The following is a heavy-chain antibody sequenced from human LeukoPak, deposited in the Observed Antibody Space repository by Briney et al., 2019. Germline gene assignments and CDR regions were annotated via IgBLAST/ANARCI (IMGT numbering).Heavy chain of an antibody. CDR3: ARDLGGVATISYYYYYGMDV. V-gene: IGHV3-30*03. CDR2: ISYDGSNK. Sequence: GGSLRLSCAVSGFTVSNYYMSWVRQAPGKGLEWVAVISYDGSNKYYADSVKGRFTISRDNSKSTLYLQMNSLRAEDTAVYYCARDLGGVATISYYYYYGMDVWGQGTTVTVSS. D-gene: IGHD5-12*01. CDR1: GFTVSNYY. J-gene: IGHJ6*02.